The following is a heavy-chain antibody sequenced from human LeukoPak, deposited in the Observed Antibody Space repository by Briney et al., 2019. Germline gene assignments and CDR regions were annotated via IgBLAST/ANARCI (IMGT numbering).Heavy chain of an antibody. CDR1: TNMFTGYF. CDR3: AAQCNDDFCYKRDYMDV. CDR2: INPNSGGT. D-gene: IGHD2-2*02. V-gene: IGHV1-2*02. J-gene: IGHJ6*03. Sequence: ASVKVSCKTSTNMFTGYFMHWVRRAPGQGLEWIGWINPNSGGTLFARRFQGRVTMTRDTSIGATYMELSRLTSDDTALYYCAAQCNDDFCYKRDYMDVWGKGTMVIVSS.